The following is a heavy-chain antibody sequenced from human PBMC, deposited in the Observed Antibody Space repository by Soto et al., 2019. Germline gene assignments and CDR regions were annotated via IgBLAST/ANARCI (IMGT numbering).Heavy chain of an antibody. CDR3: ARVVPGAEAWFGP. V-gene: IGHV1-18*01. J-gene: IGHJ5*02. CDR1: CYTFSNYG. Sequence: ASVKVSCKPSCYTFSNYGITWGRQAPGQPLEWLGWISLYSDGTNYAQKFQGRVSMTTDTSTTTAYMELRSLRSDDTAVYYCARVVPGAEAWFGPWGQGTLVTVSS. CDR2: ISLYSDGT. D-gene: IGHD2-2*01.